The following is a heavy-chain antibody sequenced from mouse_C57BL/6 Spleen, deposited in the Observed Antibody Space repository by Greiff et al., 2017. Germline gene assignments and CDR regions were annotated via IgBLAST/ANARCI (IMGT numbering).Heavy chain of an antibody. CDR2: ISYDGSN. CDR3: ARGGSSFYY. CDR1: GYSITSGYY. V-gene: IGHV3-6*01. J-gene: IGHJ2*01. Sequence: EVQLVESGPGLVKPSQSLSLTCSVTGYSITSGYYWNWIRQFPGNKLEWMGYISYDGSNNYNPSLKNRISITRDTSKNQFFLKLNSVTTEDTATYYCARGGSSFYYWGQGTTLTVSS. D-gene: IGHD1-1*01.